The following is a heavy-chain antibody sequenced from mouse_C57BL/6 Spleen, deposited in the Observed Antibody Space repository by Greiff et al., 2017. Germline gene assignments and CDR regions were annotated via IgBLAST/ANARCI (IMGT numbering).Heavy chain of an antibody. D-gene: IGHD1-1*01. CDR3: VRHITPGYFDY. CDR2: IRSKSNNYAT. J-gene: IGHJ2*01. CDR1: GFSFNTYA. Sequence: EVKVVESGGGLVQPKGSLKLSCAASGFSFNTYAMNWVRQAPGKGLEWVARIRSKSNNYATYYADSVKDRFTISRDDSESMLYLQMNNLKTEDTAMYYCVRHITPGYFDYWGQGTTLTVSS. V-gene: IGHV10-1*01.